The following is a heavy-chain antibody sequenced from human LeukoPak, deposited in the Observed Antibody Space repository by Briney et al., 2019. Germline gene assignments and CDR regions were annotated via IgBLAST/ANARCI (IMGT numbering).Heavy chain of an antibody. D-gene: IGHD6-13*01. Sequence: GGSLRLSRAASGFTFSSYGVHWVRQAPGKGLEWGAVIWYDGSKKYYADSVKGRFTISRDNSKNTLCLQMNSLRADDTAVYYCARVGYSSSWYTRNYYYYYYMDVWGKGTTVTVSS. V-gene: IGHV3-33*01. CDR1: GFTFSSYG. CDR2: IWYDGSKK. CDR3: ARVGYSSSWYTRNYYYYYYMDV. J-gene: IGHJ6*03.